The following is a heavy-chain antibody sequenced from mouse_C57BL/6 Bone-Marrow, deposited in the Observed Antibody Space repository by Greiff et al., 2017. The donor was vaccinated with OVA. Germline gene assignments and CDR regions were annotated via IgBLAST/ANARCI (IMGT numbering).Heavy chain of an antibody. CDR2: ISNLAYSI. CDR3: AKTTVDWYFDV. V-gene: IGHV5-15*01. J-gene: IGHJ1*03. D-gene: IGHD1-1*01. CDR1: GFTFSDYG. Sequence: EVKLVESGGGLVQPGGSLKLSCAASGFTFSDYGMAWVRQAPRKGPEWVAFISNLAYSIYYADTVSGRFTISRENAKNTLYLEMSSLRSEDTAMYYCAKTTVDWYFDVWGTGTTVTVSS.